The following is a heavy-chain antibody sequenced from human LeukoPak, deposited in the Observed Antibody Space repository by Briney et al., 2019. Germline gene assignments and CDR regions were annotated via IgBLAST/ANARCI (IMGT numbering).Heavy chain of an antibody. D-gene: IGHD3-22*01. CDR3: ARGNSSGYYYVRAFDI. J-gene: IGHJ3*02. CDR2: IYYSGST. V-gene: IGHV4-59*01. Sequence: SETLSLTCTVSGGSISSYYWSWIRQPPGKGLEWIGYIYYSGSTNYNPSLKSRVTISVDTSKNQFSLKLSSATAADTAVYYCARGNSSGYYYVRAFDIWGQGTMVTVSS. CDR1: GGSISSYY.